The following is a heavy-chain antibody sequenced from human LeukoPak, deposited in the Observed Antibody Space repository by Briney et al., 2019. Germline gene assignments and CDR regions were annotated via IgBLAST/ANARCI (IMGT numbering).Heavy chain of an antibody. J-gene: IGHJ4*02. D-gene: IGHD3-10*01. CDR3: ARQAIDTFGELCPSDY. CDR2: INPNSGGT. Sequence: ASVKVSCKASGYTFTGYYMHWVRQAPGQGLEWMGWINPNSGGTNYAQKFQGRVTMTRDTSISTAYMELSRLRSDDTAVYYCARQAIDTFGELCPSDYWGQGTLVTVSS. CDR1: GYTFTGYY. V-gene: IGHV1-2*02.